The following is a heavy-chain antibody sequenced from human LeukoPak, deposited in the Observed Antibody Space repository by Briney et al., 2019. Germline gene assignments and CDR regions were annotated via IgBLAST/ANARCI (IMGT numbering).Heavy chain of an antibody. Sequence: GRSLRLSCAASGFTFDDYAMHWVRQAPGKGLEWVSGISWNSGSIGYADSVKGRFTISRDNAKNSLYLQMNSLRAEDTALYYCAKVRGYSFGYFDYRGQGTLVTVSS. CDR3: AKVRGYSFGYFDY. CDR1: GFTFDDYA. J-gene: IGHJ4*02. CDR2: ISWNSGSI. D-gene: IGHD5-18*01. V-gene: IGHV3-9*01.